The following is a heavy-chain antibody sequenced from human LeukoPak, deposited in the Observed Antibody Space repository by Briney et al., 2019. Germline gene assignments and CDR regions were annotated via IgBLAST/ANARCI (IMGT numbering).Heavy chain of an antibody. CDR2: ISGSDGGT. CDR3: ATPLDYYDNSGQHQGGD. V-gene: IGHV3-23*01. Sequence: QTGGSLRLSCAASGFTFSSYAMSWVRQAPGKGLEGVSAISGSDGGTYYADSVKGRFTISRDNAKNSLFLQMSSLRVEDTAVYYCATPLDYYDNSGQHQGGDWGQGTLVTVSS. D-gene: IGHD3-22*01. J-gene: IGHJ4*02. CDR1: GFTFSSYA.